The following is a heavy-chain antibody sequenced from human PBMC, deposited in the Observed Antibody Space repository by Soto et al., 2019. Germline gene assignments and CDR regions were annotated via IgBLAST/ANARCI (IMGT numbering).Heavy chain of an antibody. J-gene: IGHJ4*02. Sequence: QVHLQQWGAGLLKPSEHLSLTCAVNGGSLTGYSWSWIRLPPGRGLEWIGEIKDGGGTNYSPSLKCRVTTSADTSKNQCSLKLTSVTAADTAVYYCARGQEGIVATHWYQGTLVTVSS. V-gene: IGHV4-34*01. CDR2: IKDGGGT. CDR3: ARGQEGIVATH. CDR1: GGSLTGYS. D-gene: IGHD5-12*01.